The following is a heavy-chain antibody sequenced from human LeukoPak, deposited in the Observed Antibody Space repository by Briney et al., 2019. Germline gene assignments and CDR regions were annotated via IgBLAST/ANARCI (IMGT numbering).Heavy chain of an antibody. V-gene: IGHV1-8*01. D-gene: IGHD6-19*01. CDR2: MNPNTGNR. CDR1: GYTFTNYD. CDR3: ARRAGFVYQSSGWNYFDY. Sequence: ASVKVSFKASGYTFTNYDINWVGQATGQGLEWMGWMNPNTGNRDYAKNLQGRVTISRNTSISTVYMELSRLRSEETAVYYCARRAGFVYQSSGWNYFDYWGQGTLVSVSS. J-gene: IGHJ4*02.